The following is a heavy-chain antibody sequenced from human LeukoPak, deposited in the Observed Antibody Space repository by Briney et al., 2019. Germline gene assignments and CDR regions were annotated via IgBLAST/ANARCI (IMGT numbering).Heavy chain of an antibody. Sequence: GASVKVSCKASGYTFTSYGISWVRQAPGQGLEWMGWISAYNGNTNYAQKLQGRVTMTTDTSTSTAYMELRSLRSDDTAVYYCARALGGFGEYNYRSGDFDYWGQGTLVTVSS. CDR1: GYTFTSYG. CDR3: ARALGGFGEYNYRSGDFDY. D-gene: IGHD3-10*01. J-gene: IGHJ4*02. CDR2: ISAYNGNT. V-gene: IGHV1-18*01.